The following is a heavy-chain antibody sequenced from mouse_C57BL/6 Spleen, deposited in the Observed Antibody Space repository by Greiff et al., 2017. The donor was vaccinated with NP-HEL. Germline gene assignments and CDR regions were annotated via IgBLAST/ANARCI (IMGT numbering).Heavy chain of an antibody. CDR3: ARDEGGYPAWFAY. Sequence: EVMLVESGGGLVKPGGSLKLSCAASGFTFSSYAMSWVRQTPEKRLEWVATISDGGSYTYYPDNVKGRFTISRDNAKNNLYLQMSHLKSEDTAMYYCARDEGGYPAWFAYWGQGTLVTVSA. D-gene: IGHD2-2*01. V-gene: IGHV5-4*01. CDR1: GFTFSSYA. J-gene: IGHJ3*01. CDR2: ISDGGSYT.